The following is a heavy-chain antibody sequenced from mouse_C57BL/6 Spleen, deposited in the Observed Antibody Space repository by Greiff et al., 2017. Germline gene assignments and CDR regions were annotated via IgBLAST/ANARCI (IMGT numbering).Heavy chain of an antibody. Sequence: QVQLQQPGAELVKPGASVKLSCTASGYTFTSYWMHWVKQRPGQGLEWIGMIHPNSGSTNYNEKFKSKATLTVDKSSSTAYMQLSSLTSEDSAVYDCERGDSNYGGYFDYWGQGTTLTVSS. V-gene: IGHV1-64*01. D-gene: IGHD2-5*01. CDR2: IHPNSGST. CDR1: GYTFTSYW. CDR3: ERGDSNYGGYFDY. J-gene: IGHJ2*01.